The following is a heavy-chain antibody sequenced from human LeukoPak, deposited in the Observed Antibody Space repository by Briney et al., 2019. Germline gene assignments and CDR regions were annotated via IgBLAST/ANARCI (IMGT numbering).Heavy chain of an antibody. J-gene: IGHJ4*02. D-gene: IGHD2-2*01. CDR2: ISYDGSNK. V-gene: IGHV3-30*18. CDR3: AKLGFVVLPYYFDF. CDR1: GFTFSSYG. Sequence: GRSLRLSCATSGFTFSSYGMHWVRQAPGKGLEWVAVISYDGSNKYYADSVKGRFTISRDNSKNTLYLQMNSLRAEDTAVYYCAKLGFVVLPYYFDFWGLGTLVTVSS.